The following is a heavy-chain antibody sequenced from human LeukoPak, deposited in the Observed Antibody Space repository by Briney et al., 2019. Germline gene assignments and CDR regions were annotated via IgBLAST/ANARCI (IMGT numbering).Heavy chain of an antibody. CDR2: IYYSGST. D-gene: IGHD3-10*01. V-gene: IGHV4-30-4*08. CDR3: ARVAELWFGELSRSSYFDY. CDR1: GGSISSGDYY. Sequence: SSQTLSLTCTVSGGSISSGDYYWSWIRQPPGKGLEWIGYIYYSGSTYYNPSLKSRVTISVDTSKNQFSLKLSSVTAADTAVYYRARVAELWFGELSRSSYFDYWGQGTLVTVSS. J-gene: IGHJ4*02.